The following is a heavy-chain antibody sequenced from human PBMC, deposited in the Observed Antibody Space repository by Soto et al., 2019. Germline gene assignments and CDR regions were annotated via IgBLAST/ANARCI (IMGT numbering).Heavy chain of an antibody. J-gene: IGHJ6*02. CDR2: MNPNSGNT. Sequence: ASVEVSCKXSGYTFTSYDINWVRQATGQGLEWMGWMNPNSGNTGYAQKFQGRVTMTRNTSISTAYMELSSLRSEDTAVYYCARGRRATIDFGWSMGYYGMDVWGQGTTVTVSS. CDR1: GYTFTSYD. V-gene: IGHV1-8*01. CDR3: ARGRRATIDFGWSMGYYGMDV. D-gene: IGHD5-12*01.